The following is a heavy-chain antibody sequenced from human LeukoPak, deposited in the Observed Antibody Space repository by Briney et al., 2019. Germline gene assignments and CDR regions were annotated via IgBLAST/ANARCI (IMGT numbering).Heavy chain of an antibody. Sequence: GGSLRLSCAASGFTFSSYGMHWVRQAPGKGLEWVAVISYDGSNKYYADSVKGRFTISRDNSKNTLYLQMNSLRAEDTAVYYCAKDEWGYYDFWSGYGVDYWGQGTLVTVSS. CDR3: AKDEWGYYDFWSGYGVDY. D-gene: IGHD3-3*01. CDR2: ISYDGSNK. J-gene: IGHJ4*02. CDR1: GFTFSSYG. V-gene: IGHV3-30*18.